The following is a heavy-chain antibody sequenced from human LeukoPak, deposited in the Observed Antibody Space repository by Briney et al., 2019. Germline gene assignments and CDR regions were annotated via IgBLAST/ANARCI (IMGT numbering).Heavy chain of an antibody. CDR3: ARDYENLTGSKTRFHY. CDR1: GITFSNYN. Sequence: GGSLRLSCAAPGITFSNYNMNWVRQAPGKGLEWISSITSSSSYTFYADSVKGRFTISRDNAKNSLYLQMNSLRAEDTAVYYCARDYENLTGSKTRFHYWGQGTLVTVSS. D-gene: IGHD3-9*01. V-gene: IGHV3-21*01. CDR2: ITSSSSYT. J-gene: IGHJ4*02.